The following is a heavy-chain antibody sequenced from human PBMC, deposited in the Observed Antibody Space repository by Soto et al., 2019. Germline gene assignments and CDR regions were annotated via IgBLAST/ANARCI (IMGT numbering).Heavy chain of an antibody. CDR3: ARWDGYGDE. D-gene: IGHD5-12*01. CDR1: GFTFSTYS. V-gene: IGHV3-23*01. Sequence: EVQLLESGGGLVQPGGSLRLSCAASGFTFSTYSVAWVRQAPGKGLAWVSGLSGGGANTFSADSVKGRFTISGSNSKTTVSLQINSLRVEDTAAYYCARWDGYGDEWGQGALVTVSS. CDR2: LSGGGANT. J-gene: IGHJ4*02.